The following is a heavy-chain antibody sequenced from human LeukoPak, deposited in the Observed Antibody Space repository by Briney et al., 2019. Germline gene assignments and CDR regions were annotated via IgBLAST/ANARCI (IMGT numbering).Heavy chain of an antibody. CDR3: ARFSGSYQDY. D-gene: IGHD1-26*01. J-gene: IGHJ4*02. Sequence: SETLSLTCTVSGGSISSSSYYWGWIRQPPGKGLEWIGSIYYSGSTYYNPSLKSRVTISVDTSKNQFSLKLSSVTAADTAVYYCARFSGSYQDYWGKGTLVTVSS. CDR2: IYYSGST. V-gene: IGHV4-39*01. CDR1: GGSISSSSYY.